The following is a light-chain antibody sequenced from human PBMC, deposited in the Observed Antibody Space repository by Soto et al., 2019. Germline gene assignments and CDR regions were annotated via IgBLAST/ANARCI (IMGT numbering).Light chain of an antibody. V-gene: IGLV2-14*01. Sequence: SALTQPASVSGSPGQSITISCTGTSSDVGAYNLVSWYQHHPGKAPKLLISEVSNRPSGVSDRFSGSKSGNTASLAISGLQAEDEADYYCASLTTTSFVFGTGTKVTVL. CDR3: ASLTTTSFV. CDR1: SSDVGAYNL. J-gene: IGLJ1*01. CDR2: EVS.